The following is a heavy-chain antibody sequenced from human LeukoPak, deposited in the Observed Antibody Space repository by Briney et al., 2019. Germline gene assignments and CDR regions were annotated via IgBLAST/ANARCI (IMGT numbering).Heavy chain of an antibody. CDR3: IYGYTLDF. CDR1: GFTVSSTY. D-gene: IGHD5-18*01. J-gene: IGHJ4*02. V-gene: IGHV3-53*01. CDR2: IYSGGST. Sequence: GGSLRLSCPASGFTVSSTYMNWVRQAPGKGLEWVSVIYSGGSTNYADSVKGRFTISRDNSKNTLFLLMNSLRAEDTAVYYCIYGYTLDFWGQGTLVTVSS.